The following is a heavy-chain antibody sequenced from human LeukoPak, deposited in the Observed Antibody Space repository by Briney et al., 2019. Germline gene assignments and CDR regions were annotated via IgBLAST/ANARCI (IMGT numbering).Heavy chain of an antibody. Sequence: GRSLRLSCAASGFTFSSYGMPWVRQAPGKGLEWVAAIWYDGSNKYYADSVKGRFTISRDNSKNTLYLQMNSLRAEDTAVYYCARSGIAAAGADYYYYGMDVWGQGTTVTVSS. CDR3: ARSGIAAAGADYYYYGMDV. J-gene: IGHJ6*02. D-gene: IGHD6-13*01. CDR1: GFTFSSYG. V-gene: IGHV3-33*01. CDR2: IWYDGSNK.